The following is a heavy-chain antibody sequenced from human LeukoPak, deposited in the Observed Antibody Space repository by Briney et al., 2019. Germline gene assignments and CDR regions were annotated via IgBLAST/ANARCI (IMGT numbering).Heavy chain of an antibody. CDR3: ARYYYDSSGFSQTFFDC. V-gene: IGHV1-69*04. CDR1: GGTFSSYA. Sequence: SVKVSCKASGGTFSSYAISWVRQAPGQGLEWMGRIIPIVGIANYAQKFQGRVTITADKSTSTAYMELSSLRSEDTAVYYCARYYYDSSGFSQTFFDCWGQGTLVTVSS. J-gene: IGHJ4*02. CDR2: IIPIVGIA. D-gene: IGHD3-22*01.